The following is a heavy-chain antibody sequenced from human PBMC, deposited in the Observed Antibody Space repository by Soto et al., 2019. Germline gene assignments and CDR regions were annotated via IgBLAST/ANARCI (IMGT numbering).Heavy chain of an antibody. D-gene: IGHD4-17*01. CDR3: ARRHHYYGGKGQSGFDI. CDR1: GYIFTSYW. V-gene: IGHV5-10-1*01. CDR2: FDPSDSYT. Sequence: PGESLKISCKGSGYIFTSYWISWLRQMPGKGLEWMGRFDPSDSYTNYSPSFQGHVTISADKSISPAYLQWSSLKASDTAMYYCARRHHYYGGKGQSGFDIWGQGTMVTGSS. J-gene: IGHJ3*02.